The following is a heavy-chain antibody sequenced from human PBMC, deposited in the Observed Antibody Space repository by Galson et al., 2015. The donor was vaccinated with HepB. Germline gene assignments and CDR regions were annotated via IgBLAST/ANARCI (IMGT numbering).Heavy chain of an antibody. J-gene: IGHJ2*01. V-gene: IGHV1-3*04. Sequence: SVKVSCKASGDTFTGYTIHWLRQAPGQRLEWLGWMRTASGNTKYSQTFQDRVTMTRDVSATTAYMELRSLTSKDTALYYCASCGPLWEQRYNYWYFDLWGRGTLVTVSS. CDR2: MRTASGNT. D-gene: IGHD1/OR15-1a*01. CDR3: ASCGPLWEQRYNYWYFDL. CDR1: GDTFTGYT.